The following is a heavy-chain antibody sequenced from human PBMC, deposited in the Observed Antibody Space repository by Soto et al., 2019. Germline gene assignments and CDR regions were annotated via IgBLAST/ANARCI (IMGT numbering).Heavy chain of an antibody. Sequence: PGGSLRLSCAASGFPFTNAWMSWVRQVPGKGLEWIARVLSKADGGETDYAAPVKDRFTISRDDSRNTLHLQMNSLRAEDTAVYYCARDYYDSSGYYYPDYWGQGTLVTVSS. D-gene: IGHD3-22*01. V-gene: IGHV3-15*01. CDR2: VLSKADGGET. CDR1: GFPFTNAW. CDR3: ARDYYDSSGYYYPDY. J-gene: IGHJ4*02.